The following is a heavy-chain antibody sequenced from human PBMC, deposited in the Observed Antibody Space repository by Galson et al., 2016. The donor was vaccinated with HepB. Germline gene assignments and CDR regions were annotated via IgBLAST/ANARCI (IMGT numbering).Heavy chain of an antibody. CDR2: IRISSSYT. CDR1: GFSFSDYY. CDR3: ARNYFIGVAGTDYGMDV. J-gene: IGHJ6*02. Sequence: SLRLSCAASGFSFSDYYMSWIRQAPGKGLEWVSYIRISSSYTNYADSVKGRFTISRDNAKNSLYLQMNSLRAEDTAVYYCARNYFIGVAGTDYGMDVWGQGTTVTVSS. V-gene: IGHV3-11*06. D-gene: IGHD6-19*01.